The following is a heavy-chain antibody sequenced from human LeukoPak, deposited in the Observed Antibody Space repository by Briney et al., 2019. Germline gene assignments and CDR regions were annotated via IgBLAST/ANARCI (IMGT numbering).Heavy chain of an antibody. J-gene: IGHJ6*03. CDR2: IKQDGSEK. D-gene: IGHD3-10*01. CDR1: GFTFSSYW. CDR3: ARDRTMVRGVIILSRDMDV. Sequence: QPGGSLRLSCAASGFTFSSYWMSWVRQAPGKGLEWVANIKQDGSEKYYVDSVKGRFTISRDNAKNSLYLQMNSLRAEDTAVYYCARDRTMVRGVIILSRDMDVWGKGTTVTVSS. V-gene: IGHV3-7*01.